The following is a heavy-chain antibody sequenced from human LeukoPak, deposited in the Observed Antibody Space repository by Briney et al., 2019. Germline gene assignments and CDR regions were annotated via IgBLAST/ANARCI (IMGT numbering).Heavy chain of an antibody. CDR1: GYTLTELS. Sequence: ASVKVSCKVSGYTLTELSMHWVRQAPGKGLEWMGGFDPEDGETIYAQKFQGRVTMTEDTSTDTAYMELSSLQASDTAIYYCARRAGSSSRGGWYFDLWGRGTLVTVSS. D-gene: IGHD6-6*01. CDR3: ARRAGSSSRGGWYFDL. V-gene: IGHV1-24*01. J-gene: IGHJ2*01. CDR2: FDPEDGET.